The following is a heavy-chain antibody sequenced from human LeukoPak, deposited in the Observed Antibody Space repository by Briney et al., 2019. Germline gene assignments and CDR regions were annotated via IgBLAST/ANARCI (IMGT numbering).Heavy chain of an antibody. Sequence: GGSMRLSCAASGFTFSSVATRWVRQAPGKGLEWVSAISGSGGSTYYADPVKRRFTITSDNSKNTLYLQMNSLIAEDTAVYYCANGPSVAGTDYWGQGTLVTVSS. J-gene: IGHJ4*02. V-gene: IGHV3-23*01. D-gene: IGHD6-19*01. CDR3: ANGPSVAGTDY. CDR2: ISGSGGST. CDR1: GFTFSSVA.